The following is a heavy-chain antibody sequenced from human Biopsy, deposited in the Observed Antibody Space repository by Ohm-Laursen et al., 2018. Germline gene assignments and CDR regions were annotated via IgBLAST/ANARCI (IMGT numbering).Heavy chain of an antibody. CDR3: ARGSSRRAREGGMDV. D-gene: IGHD6-6*01. CDR2: ISETSSHI. CDR1: GFSVSSYD. Sequence: GSLRLSCAASGFSVSSYDMNWVRQAPGKGLEWISYISETSSHIYDADSVRGRFTVARDFAKNSLYLQLNSLRVEDTAVYYCARGSSRRAREGGMDVWGQGTTVTVSS. V-gene: IGHV3-21*01. J-gene: IGHJ6*02.